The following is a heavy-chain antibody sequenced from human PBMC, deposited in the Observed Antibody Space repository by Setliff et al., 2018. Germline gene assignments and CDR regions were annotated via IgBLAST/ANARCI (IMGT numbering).Heavy chain of an antibody. CDR1: GGSISSGGFY. Sequence: SETLSLTCSVSGGSISSGGFYWSWIRQSAGRGLEWIGHFNTGGATDYNLTLKSRVTISLDSSKNQFSLRLSSVTAADAAVYFCARESSTIGEFPLYYFDKWGQGIPVTVSS. CDR2: FNTGGAT. J-gene: IGHJ4*02. V-gene: IGHV4-61*09. D-gene: IGHD3-10*01. CDR3: ARESSTIGEFPLYYFDK.